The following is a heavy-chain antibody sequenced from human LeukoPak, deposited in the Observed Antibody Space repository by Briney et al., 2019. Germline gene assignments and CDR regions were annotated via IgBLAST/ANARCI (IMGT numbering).Heavy chain of an antibody. J-gene: IGHJ4*02. CDR1: GGSISGYY. D-gene: IGHD6-13*01. V-gene: IGHV4-4*07. Sequence: SETLSLTCTVSGGSISGYYWSWIRQPAGKGLEWSRRIYTSGSTNYKPSLKSRVTMSVDTSKNQFSLKLSSVTAADTAVYYCARENIAAAGTVWFDYWGQGTLVTVSS. CDR2: IYTSGST. CDR3: ARENIAAAGTVWFDY.